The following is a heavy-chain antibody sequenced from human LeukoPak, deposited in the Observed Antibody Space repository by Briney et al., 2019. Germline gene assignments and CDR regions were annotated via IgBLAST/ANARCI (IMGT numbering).Heavy chain of an antibody. Sequence: PGGSLRLSCAASGFSFSTYSMSWVRQAPGKGLEWVSSIRSRSDYIYFGDSVKGRFTISRDNAKNSLYLQMNSLRAEDTAVYYCARVSEFYGSGSFYNEDYWGQGTLVTVSS. CDR3: ARVSEFYGSGSFYNEDY. CDR2: IRSRSDYI. CDR1: GFSFSTYS. J-gene: IGHJ4*02. D-gene: IGHD3-10*01. V-gene: IGHV3-21*01.